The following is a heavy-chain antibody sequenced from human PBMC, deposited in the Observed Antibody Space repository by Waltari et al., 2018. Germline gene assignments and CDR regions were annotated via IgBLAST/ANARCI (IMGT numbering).Heavy chain of an antibody. CDR2: IGSSSTYT. V-gene: IGHV3-21*06. CDR3: ASHLEDFYYYMDV. Sequence: EVQLVESGVCLVKPWGSLRSSCAASGFSLNAYPMNWVRQTPEKGLEWVSSIGSSSTYTYYADSVKGRFTISRDNAANSLYLEMNAPRPEDTAVYYCASHLEDFYYYMDVWGKGTTVTVS. CDR1: GFSLNAYP. J-gene: IGHJ6*03.